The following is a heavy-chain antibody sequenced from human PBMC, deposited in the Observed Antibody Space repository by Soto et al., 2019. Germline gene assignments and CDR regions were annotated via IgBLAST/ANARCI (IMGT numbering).Heavy chain of an antibody. Sequence: GASVKVSCKASGYTFTSYYIHWVRQAPGQGLEWMGIINPSGGSTSYAQKFQGRVTTTRDTSTSTVYMELSSLTSDDTAVYYCARDPVYGEYTVYWGQGTLVTVSS. J-gene: IGHJ4*02. D-gene: IGHD4-17*01. CDR2: INPSGGST. CDR3: ARDPVYGEYTVY. V-gene: IGHV1-46*01. CDR1: GYTFTSYY.